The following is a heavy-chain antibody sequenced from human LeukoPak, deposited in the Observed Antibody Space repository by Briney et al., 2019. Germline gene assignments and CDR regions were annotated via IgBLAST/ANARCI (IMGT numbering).Heavy chain of an antibody. CDR1: GFTVSRYA. V-gene: IGHV3-23*05. CDR3: AKDHPSSGWPTFEY. D-gene: IGHD6-19*01. J-gene: IGHJ4*02. Sequence: GGSLRLSCTASGFTVSRYAMSWVRQVPGKELEWVSSITNNNGKTYYAYSVKDRFTISRDESENTVFLQINSLRAEDTAIYYCAKDHPSSGWPTFEYWGQGTLVTVSP. CDR2: ITNNNGKT.